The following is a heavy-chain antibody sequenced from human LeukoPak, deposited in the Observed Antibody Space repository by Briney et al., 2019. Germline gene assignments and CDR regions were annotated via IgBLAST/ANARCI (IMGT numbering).Heavy chain of an antibody. CDR2: ISNNGGTT. V-gene: IGHV3-64D*06. CDR3: VKGRSSKISAAWDY. CDR1: GFTLSTYA. J-gene: IGHJ4*02. Sequence: GGSLRLSCSASGFTLSTYAMHWVRQAPGRGLEYVSAISNNGGTTYYADSVEGRFTISRDNSKNTLYLQMSSLITEDTAVYYCVKGRSSKISAAWDYWGQGNLVTVSS. D-gene: IGHD6-13*01.